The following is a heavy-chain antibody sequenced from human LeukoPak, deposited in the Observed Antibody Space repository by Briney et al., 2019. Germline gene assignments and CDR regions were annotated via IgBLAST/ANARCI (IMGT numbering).Heavy chain of an antibody. CDR3: ATDNSYGSGSYFT. J-gene: IGHJ4*02. D-gene: IGHD3-10*01. V-gene: IGHV4-59*01. CDR2: IYYSGNT. CDR1: GGSISSYY. Sequence: SETLSLTCTVSGGSISSYYWNWIRQPPGKGLEWIGYIYYSGNTNYNPSLKSRVTISVDTSKNQFSLKLSSVTAADTAVYYCATDNSYGSGSYFTWGQGTLVTVSS.